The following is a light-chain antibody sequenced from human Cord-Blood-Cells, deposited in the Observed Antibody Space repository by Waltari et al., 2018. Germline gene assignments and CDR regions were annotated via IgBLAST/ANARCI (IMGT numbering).Light chain of an antibody. V-gene: IGLV2-23*01. CDR2: EGS. J-gene: IGLJ3*02. CDR3: CSYAGSSTWV. CDR1: SSDVVSYNL. Sequence: QYVLTQPASVSGSPGQSITISCTGTSSDVVSYNLVSWYQQHPGKGPKLMIYEGSKRHSWVSTRVSGPEAGNTASLTISGLQAEDGADYYCCSYAGSSTWVFGGGTKLTVL.